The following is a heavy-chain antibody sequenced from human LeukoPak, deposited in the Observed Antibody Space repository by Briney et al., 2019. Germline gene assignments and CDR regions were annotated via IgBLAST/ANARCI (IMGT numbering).Heavy chain of an antibody. CDR2: INPSGGST. Sequence: GASVKVSCKASGYTFTSNYMHWVRHAPGQGLEWMGVINPSGGSTSYAQKFQGRVTLTRDTSTSTVYMELSSLRSDDTAVYYWARASGGNWNYWGQGTLVTVSS. V-gene: IGHV1-46*01. CDR3: ARASGGNWNY. J-gene: IGHJ4*02. D-gene: IGHD1-20*01. CDR1: GYTFTSNY.